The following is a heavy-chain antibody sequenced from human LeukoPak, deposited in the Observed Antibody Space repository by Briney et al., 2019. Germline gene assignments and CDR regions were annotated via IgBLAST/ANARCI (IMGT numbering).Heavy chain of an antibody. J-gene: IGHJ4*02. D-gene: IGHD3-22*01. Sequence: GGSLRLSCAASGFTFDDYGMSWVRQAPGKGLEWVTGINWNGGSTGYADSVKGRFTISRDNAKNSLYLQMNSLRAEDTAVYYCARDQSYYDPRGDYWGQGTLVTVSS. CDR3: ARDQSYYDPRGDY. V-gene: IGHV3-20*04. CDR2: INWNGGST. CDR1: GFTFDDYG.